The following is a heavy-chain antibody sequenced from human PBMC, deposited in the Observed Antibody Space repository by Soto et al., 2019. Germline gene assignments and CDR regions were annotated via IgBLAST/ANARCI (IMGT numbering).Heavy chain of an antibody. D-gene: IGHD5-18*01. J-gene: IGHJ4*02. Sequence: EVQLLESGGGLAQPGGSLRLSCAASGFTFSSYAMAWVREAPGKGLEWVSGISASGASTYYADSVKGRFTISRDESKNTLFRRIYSLRAEDAALYYCANGRGYGLGVVLHGRGQGTLVTVSS. CDR2: ISASGAST. CDR1: GFTFSSYA. V-gene: IGHV3-23*01. CDR3: ANGRGYGLGVVLHG.